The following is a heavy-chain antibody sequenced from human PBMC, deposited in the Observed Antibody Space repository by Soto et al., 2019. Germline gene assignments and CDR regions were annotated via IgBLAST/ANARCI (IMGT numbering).Heavy chain of an antibody. J-gene: IGHJ5*02. Sequence: ASVKVSCKASGYTFTSYGISWVRQAPGQGLEWMGWISAYNGNTNYAQKLQGRVTRTKDTSTSTAYMELRSLRSDDTAVYYCARLKPLNWFDPWGQGTLVTVSS. CDR3: ARLKPLNWFDP. CDR1: GYTFTSYG. CDR2: ISAYNGNT. V-gene: IGHV1-18*01.